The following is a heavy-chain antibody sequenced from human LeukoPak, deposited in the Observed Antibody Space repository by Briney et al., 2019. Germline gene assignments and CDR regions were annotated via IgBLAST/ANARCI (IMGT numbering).Heavy chain of an antibody. D-gene: IGHD3-22*01. Sequence: ASVKVSCKASGDTFTGYYMHWVRQAPGQGLEWMGWINPNSGGTNYVQKFQGRVTMTRDTSISTAYMELSRLRSDDTAVYYCARVVSSYYDSSGYYYYYYMDVWGKGTTVTVSS. CDR1: GDTFTGYY. V-gene: IGHV1-2*02. CDR2: INPNSGGT. CDR3: ARVVSSYYDSSGYYYYYYMDV. J-gene: IGHJ6*03.